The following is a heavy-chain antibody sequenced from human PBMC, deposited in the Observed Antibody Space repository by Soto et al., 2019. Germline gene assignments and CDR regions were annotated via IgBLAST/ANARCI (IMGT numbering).Heavy chain of an antibody. CDR1: GFNFSPYW. CDR3: VRDRGFPDSFDR. CDR2: IGGGGSVT. J-gene: IGHJ3*02. V-gene: IGHV3-74*01. Sequence: EVQLVESGGGLVQPGESLRLSCAASGFNFSPYWMHWVRQVPGKGLEWISHIGGGGSVTVYADSVKGRFTISRDDAKNTLYLQMNSLRSEDTAVYYCVRDRGFPDSFDRWGRGTKVTVSS. D-gene: IGHD3-10*01.